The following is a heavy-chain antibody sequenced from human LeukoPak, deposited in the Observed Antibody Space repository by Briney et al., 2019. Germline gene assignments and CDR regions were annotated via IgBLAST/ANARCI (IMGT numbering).Heavy chain of an antibody. Sequence: ASVKVSCKTSGYSFIDYYIHWVRQAPGQGLGWMGWINSNSADTNYAQKFQGRVTMTRDTSISTAYMELSRLRSDDTAVYYCARDPPYSSGWYLYWGQGTLVTVSS. CDR2: INSNSADT. D-gene: IGHD6-19*01. V-gene: IGHV1-2*02. J-gene: IGHJ4*02. CDR3: ARDPPYSSGWYLY. CDR1: GYSFIDYY.